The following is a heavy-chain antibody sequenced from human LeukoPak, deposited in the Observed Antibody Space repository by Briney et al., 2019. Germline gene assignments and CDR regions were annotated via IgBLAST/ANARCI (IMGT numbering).Heavy chain of an antibody. V-gene: IGHV4-38-2*02. CDR2: IYHSGST. CDR3: ARDFSGYDSYYYYYMDV. J-gene: IGHJ6*03. Sequence: PSETLSPTCTVSGYSISSGYYWGWIRQPPGEGLEWMGCIYHSGSTYYNPSLKSRVTLSVDTSKTQFSLKLSSVTAADTAVYYCARDFSGYDSYYYYYMDVWGKGTTVTVSS. D-gene: IGHD5-12*01. CDR1: GYSISSGYY.